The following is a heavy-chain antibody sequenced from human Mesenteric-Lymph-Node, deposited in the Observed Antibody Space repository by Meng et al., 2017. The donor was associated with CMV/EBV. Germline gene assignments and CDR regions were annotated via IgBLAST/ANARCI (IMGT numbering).Heavy chain of an antibody. CDR3: ARAKGYSNPSYGMDV. CDR2: IIPILGIA. Sequence: SVTVSCKASGGTFSSYPISWVRQAPGQGLEWMGRIIPILGIANYAQKFQGRVTITADKSTSTAYMELSSLRSEDTAVYYCARAKGYSNPSYGMDVWGQGTTVTVSS. CDR1: GGTFSSYP. J-gene: IGHJ6*02. V-gene: IGHV1-69*04. D-gene: IGHD4-11*01.